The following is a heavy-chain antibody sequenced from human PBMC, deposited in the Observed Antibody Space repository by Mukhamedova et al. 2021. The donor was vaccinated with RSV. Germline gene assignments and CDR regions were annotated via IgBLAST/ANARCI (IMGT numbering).Heavy chain of an antibody. D-gene: IGHD5-12*01. J-gene: IGHJ4*02. CDR2: ISSSGNTI. V-gene: IGHV3-48*03. Sequence: WVSYISSSGNTIYYADSVKGRFTISRDNAKNSLYLQMNNLRAEDTAVYYCARDRYNGYGFDFWGQGTLVTVSS. CDR3: ARDRYNGYGFDF.